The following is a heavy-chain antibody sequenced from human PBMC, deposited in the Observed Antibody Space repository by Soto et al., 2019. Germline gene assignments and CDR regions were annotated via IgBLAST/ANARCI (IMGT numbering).Heavy chain of an antibody. CDR3: ARALDRGGHSQGFDH. J-gene: IGHJ4*02. CDR2: IFNNGKTV. V-gene: IGHV3-11*01. D-gene: IGHD1-1*01. Sequence: GGSLRLSCAASGFTFSDSYMGWIRQAPGKGLEWLSYIFNNGKTVYYADSVRGRFTISRDNAKNSLYLQMSSLRAEDTAVYYCARALDRGGHSQGFDHWGQGTLVTVAS. CDR1: GFTFSDSY.